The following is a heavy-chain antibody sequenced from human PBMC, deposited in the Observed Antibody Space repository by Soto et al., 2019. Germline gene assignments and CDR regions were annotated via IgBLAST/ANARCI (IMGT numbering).Heavy chain of an antibody. V-gene: IGHV3-33*01. CDR3: ARDYDSSGYPRYYFDY. CDR1: GFTFSSYG. D-gene: IGHD3-22*01. J-gene: IGHJ4*02. CDR2: IWYDGSTK. Sequence: QVQLVESGGGVVQPGRSLRLSCAASGFTFSSYGMHWVRQAPGKGLEWVAVIWYDGSTKYYADSVKGRFTISRDNSKNTLYLQMNSLRAEDTAVYYCARDYDSSGYPRYYFDYWGQGTLVTVYS.